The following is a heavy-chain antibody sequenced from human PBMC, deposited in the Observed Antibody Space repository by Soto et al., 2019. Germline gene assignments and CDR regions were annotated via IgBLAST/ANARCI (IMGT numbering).Heavy chain of an antibody. Sequence: GVSLRLSCAASGFTFSSYAMSLLHQAPGKGLEWVSAISGGCGSTYYADSVKSRFTISRDNSKNTLYLHMNSPRAEDTAVHYCWKRSVELVGATMDYWGQGTLVTVSS. D-gene: IGHD1-26*01. CDR3: WKRSVELVGATMDY. V-gene: IGHV3-23*01. J-gene: IGHJ4*02. CDR1: GFTFSSYA. CDR2: ISGGCGST.